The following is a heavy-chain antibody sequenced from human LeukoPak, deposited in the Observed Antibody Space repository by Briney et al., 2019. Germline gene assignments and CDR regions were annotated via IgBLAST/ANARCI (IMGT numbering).Heavy chain of an antibody. CDR1: GGSFSGYY. V-gene: IGHV4-34*01. D-gene: IGHD7-27*01. Sequence: ASETLSLTCAVYGGSFSGYYWSWIRQPPGKGLEWIGEINHSRSTNYNPSLKSRVTISVVTSKNQFSLKLSSVTAADTAVYYCARGTGDQEKTFDYWGQGTLVTVSS. J-gene: IGHJ4*02. CDR3: ARGTGDQEKTFDY. CDR2: INHSRST.